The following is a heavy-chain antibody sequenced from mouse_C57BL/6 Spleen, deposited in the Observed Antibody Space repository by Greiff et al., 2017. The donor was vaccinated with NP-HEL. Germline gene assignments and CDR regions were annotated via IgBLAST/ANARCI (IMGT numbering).Heavy chain of an antibody. V-gene: IGHV1-63*01. D-gene: IGHD2-4*01. CDR2: IYPGGGYT. J-gene: IGHJ4*01. CDR1: GYTFTNYW. CDR3: ARYFDYDCAMDY. Sequence: QVQLQQSGAELVRPGTSVKMSCKASGYTFTNYWIGWAKQRPGHGLEWIGDIYPGGGYTNYNEKFKGKATLTADQSSSTAYMQFRSLTSEDSAIYYCARYFDYDCAMDYWGQGTSVTVSS.